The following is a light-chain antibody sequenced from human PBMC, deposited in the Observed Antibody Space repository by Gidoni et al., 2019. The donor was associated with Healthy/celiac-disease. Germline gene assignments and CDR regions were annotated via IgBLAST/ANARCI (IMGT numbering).Light chain of an antibody. CDR1: QGVRND. V-gene: IGKV1-17*01. Sequence: DIQMTQSPSSLSASVGDRVTITCRASQGVRNDVSWYQQIPGRAPKRLIYAASTLHSGVPSRFSGSGFGTEFTLTISRLQPEDFVIYYCLQHNTYPPYTFGQGTKLEIK. J-gene: IGKJ2*01. CDR2: AAS. CDR3: LQHNTYPPYT.